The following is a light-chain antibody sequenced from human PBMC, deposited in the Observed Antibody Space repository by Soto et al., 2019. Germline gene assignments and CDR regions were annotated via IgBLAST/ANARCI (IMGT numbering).Light chain of an antibody. Sequence: QSVLTQPPSASGSPGQSVTISCTGTSSDVGGHNFVSWYQQHPGKAPKLIIYEVSKRPSGVPDRFSGSKSGNTASLTVSGLQAEDEADYYCSSFAGSNNRFVFGTGTKLTVL. CDR3: SSFAGSNNRFV. V-gene: IGLV2-8*01. J-gene: IGLJ1*01. CDR2: EVS. CDR1: SSDVGGHNF.